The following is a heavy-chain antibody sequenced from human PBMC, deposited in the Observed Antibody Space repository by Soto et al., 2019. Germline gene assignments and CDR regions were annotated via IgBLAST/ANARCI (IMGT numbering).Heavy chain of an antibody. V-gene: IGHV4-31*03. CDR3: ARGWITSDCWFDP. CDR1: GGSISSGGYY. CDR2: IYYTGTT. J-gene: IGHJ5*02. Sequence: QVQLQESGPGLVKPSQTLSLTCTVSGGSISSGGYYWSWIRQHPGKGLEWIGYIYYTGTTYYNPSLKSRVTISVNTSKNQFSLRLTSVTAADTAVYYCARGWITSDCWFDPWGQGTLVTVSS. D-gene: IGHD3-16*01.